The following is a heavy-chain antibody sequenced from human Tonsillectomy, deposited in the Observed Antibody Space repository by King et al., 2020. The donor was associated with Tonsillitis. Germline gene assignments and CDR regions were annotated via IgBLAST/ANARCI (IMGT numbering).Heavy chain of an antibody. D-gene: IGHD1-26*01. Sequence: QLQESGPGLVKPSETLSLTCAVSGYSISSGYYWGWIRQPPGKGLEWLGSIYHSGSTYYNPSLKSRVTISVDTSKNQFSLKLSSVTAADTAVYYCARGVGGSYYFDYWGQGTLVTVSS. V-gene: IGHV4-38-2*01. J-gene: IGHJ4*02. CDR2: IYHSGST. CDR3: ARGVGGSYYFDY. CDR1: GYSISSGYY.